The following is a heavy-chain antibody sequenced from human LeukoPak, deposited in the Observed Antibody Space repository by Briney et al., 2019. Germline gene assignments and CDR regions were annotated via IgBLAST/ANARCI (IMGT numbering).Heavy chain of an antibody. Sequence: PSETLSLTCTVSGGSISSYYWSWIRQPPGKGLDGIGYIYYSVSTNYNPSLKSRVTISVDTSKNQFSLKLSSVTAADTAVYYCVRGGYSYATDAFDIWGQGTMVTVSS. D-gene: IGHD5-18*01. CDR1: GGSISSYY. J-gene: IGHJ3*02. V-gene: IGHV4-59*13. CDR2: IYYSVST. CDR3: VRGGYSYATDAFDI.